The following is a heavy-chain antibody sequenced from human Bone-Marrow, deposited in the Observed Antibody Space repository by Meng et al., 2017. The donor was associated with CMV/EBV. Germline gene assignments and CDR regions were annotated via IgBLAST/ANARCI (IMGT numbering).Heavy chain of an antibody. V-gene: IGHV4-34*01. CDR3: SSCSWDTAMVDKFDY. D-gene: IGHD5-18*01. CDR2: SNQSEYT. CDR1: AGSVRGYH. Sequence: TLSLPCAFSAGSVRGYHWGSIRQLPWKGLEWFGESNQSEYTNYNPAHKSRVNISIDTSKNQFSLKLSSVTAADTAVYYCSSCSWDTAMVDKFDYWGQGTLVTVSS. J-gene: IGHJ4*02.